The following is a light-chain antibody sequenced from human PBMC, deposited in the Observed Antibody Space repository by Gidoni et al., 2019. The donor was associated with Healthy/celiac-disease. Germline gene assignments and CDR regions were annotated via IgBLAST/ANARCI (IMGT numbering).Light chain of an antibody. CDR2: EGS. CDR3: CSYAGSSTSLV. CDR1: SSDDGSYHL. Sequence: QSALTQPAPVSGSPGQSITNSCTGTSSDDGSYHLVSWYQQHPGKAPKLMIYEGSKRPSGVSNRFSGSKSGNAASQTISELQAEDEADYYCCSYAGSSTSLVFGTGTKVTV. V-gene: IGLV2-23*01. J-gene: IGLJ1*01.